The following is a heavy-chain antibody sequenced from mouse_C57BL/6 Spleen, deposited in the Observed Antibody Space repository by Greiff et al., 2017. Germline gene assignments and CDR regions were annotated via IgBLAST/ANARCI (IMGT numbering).Heavy chain of an antibody. Sequence: EVQLVESGPGLVKPSQSLSLTCSVTGYSITSGYYWNWIRQFPGNKLEWMGNISYGGSNNYKPSLKNRISITSDTSKNQFFLKLSTVTTEDTAAYYCARGDYGEAMDYWGQGTSVTVSS. CDR2: ISYGGSN. D-gene: IGHD2-4*01. CDR3: ARGDYGEAMDY. J-gene: IGHJ4*01. V-gene: IGHV3-6*01. CDR1: GYSITSGYY.